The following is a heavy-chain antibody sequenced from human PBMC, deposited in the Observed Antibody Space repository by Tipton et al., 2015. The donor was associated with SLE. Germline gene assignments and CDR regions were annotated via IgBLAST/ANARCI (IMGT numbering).Heavy chain of an antibody. D-gene: IGHD6-13*01. J-gene: IGHJ4*02. CDR2: INHRGNT. Sequence: TLSLTCAVYGGSFSGYYWSWIRQPPGKGLEWIGEINHRGNTNYNPSLKSRVTISVDTSKNQFSLKLTSVTAADTAVFYCAKLPRLPFGFSSSWYRDYWGQGTLVTVSS. CDR3: AKLPRLPFGFSSSWYRDY. CDR1: GGSFSGYY. V-gene: IGHV4-34*01.